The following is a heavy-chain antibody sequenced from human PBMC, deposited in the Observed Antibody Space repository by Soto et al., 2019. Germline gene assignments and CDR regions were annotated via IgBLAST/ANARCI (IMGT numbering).Heavy chain of an antibody. V-gene: IGHV3-30*04. J-gene: IGHJ3*01. CDR2: ISHDGRNE. D-gene: IGHD4-17*01. CDR3: AGDRDDDGGASSAFDF. CDR1: GLTFSRSA. Sequence: QVQLVESGGGVVQPGRSLRLSCAASGLTFSRSAMHWVRQAPGKGLEWVAIISHDGRNEYYSDSVKGRFTISRDNPTDTLYLQLSSLRPEDTAMYYCAGDRDDDGGASSAFDFWGQGTMVTFSS.